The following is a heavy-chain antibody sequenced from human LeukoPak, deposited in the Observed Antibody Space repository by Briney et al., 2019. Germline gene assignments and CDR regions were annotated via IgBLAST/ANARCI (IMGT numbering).Heavy chain of an antibody. CDR1: GFTFSSYW. Sequence: GGSLRLSCAASGFTFSSYWMHWVRQAPGKGLEWVSRIKYDESITNYADSVKGRFTVSRDNAKNSLYLQMNSLRAEDTAVYYCARDVTYHGGDWFDPWGQGTLVTVSS. CDR2: IKYDESIT. J-gene: IGHJ5*02. CDR3: ARDVTYHGGDWFDP. D-gene: IGHD4-23*01. V-gene: IGHV3-74*01.